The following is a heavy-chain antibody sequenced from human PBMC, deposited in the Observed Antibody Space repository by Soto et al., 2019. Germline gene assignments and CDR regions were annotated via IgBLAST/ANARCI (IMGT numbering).Heavy chain of an antibody. V-gene: IGHV1-2*04. J-gene: IGHJ4*02. Sequence: ASVKVSCKASGYTFTGYYMHWVRQAPGQGLEWMGWINPNSGGTNYAQKFQGWVTMTRDTSISTAYMELSRLRSDDTAVYYCARPDSSGYYAHFDYWGQGTLVTVSS. D-gene: IGHD3-22*01. CDR3: ARPDSSGYYAHFDY. CDR1: GYTFTGYY. CDR2: INPNSGGT.